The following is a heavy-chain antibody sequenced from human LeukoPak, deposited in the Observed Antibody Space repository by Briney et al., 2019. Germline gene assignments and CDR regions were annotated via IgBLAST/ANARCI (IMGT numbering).Heavy chain of an antibody. D-gene: IGHD2-15*01. CDR1: GGSISSYY. CDR2: IYYSGST. CDR3: ASPGYCSGGSCYSGVDY. J-gene: IGHJ4*02. Sequence: KPSETLSLTCTVSGGSISSYYWSWTRQPPGKGLEWIGYIYYSGSTNYNPSLKSRVTISVDTSKNQFSLKLSSVTAADTAVYYCASPGYCSGGSCYSGVDYWGQGTLVTVSS. V-gene: IGHV4-59*01.